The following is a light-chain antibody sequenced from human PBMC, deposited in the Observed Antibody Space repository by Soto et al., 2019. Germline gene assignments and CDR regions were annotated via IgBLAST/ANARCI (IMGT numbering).Light chain of an antibody. CDR2: SNN. J-gene: IGLJ3*02. Sequence: QSVLTQPPSVSGTPGQRVNISCSGSSSNIGSNFVYWYQQLSATAPKLLIYSNNQRPSGVPDRFYASKSGTSATLAISGLRSQEEADDYGAAWDDIVTGPGWVFGGGTKVTVL. V-gene: IGLV1-47*01. CDR1: SSNIGSNF. CDR3: AAWDDIVTGPGWV.